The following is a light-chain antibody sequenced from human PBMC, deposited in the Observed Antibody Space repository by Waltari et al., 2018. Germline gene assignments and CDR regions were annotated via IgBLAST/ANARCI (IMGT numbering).Light chain of an antibody. J-gene: IGKJ1*01. CDR3: QQYDDWPPWT. Sequence: EIVMTQSPATLSVSPGERATLSCRASQSVSDHLAWYQQKPGQAHSLLIYGASTRATGIPARFSGSGSGTEFTLTISSLQSEDFAVYFCQQYDDWPPWTFGQGTKVEMK. CDR1: QSVSDH. V-gene: IGKV3-15*01. CDR2: GAS.